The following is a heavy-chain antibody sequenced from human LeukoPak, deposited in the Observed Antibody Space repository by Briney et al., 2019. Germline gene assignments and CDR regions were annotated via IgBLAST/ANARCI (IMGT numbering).Heavy chain of an antibody. Sequence: PGGSLRLSCAASGFTFSSYSMMWVRQAPGKGLEWVSYISSSSTTIHYADSVKGRFTISRDNSKNTLYLQMSSLRAEDTAVYYCAKSTQLWGGGLEYWGQGTLVTVSS. J-gene: IGHJ4*02. V-gene: IGHV3-48*01. CDR1: GFTFSSYS. CDR3: AKSTQLWGGGLEY. D-gene: IGHD5-18*01. CDR2: ISSSSTTI.